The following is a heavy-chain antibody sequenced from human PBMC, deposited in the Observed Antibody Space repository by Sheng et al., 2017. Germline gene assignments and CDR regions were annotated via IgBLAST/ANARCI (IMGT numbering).Heavy chain of an antibody. V-gene: IGHV4-61*01. Sequence: QVQLQQWGAGLVKPSETLSLTCTVSGDSVSSGSYYWSWIRQPPGRDWSGLGISFTSGSTNYNPSLKSRVTISVDTSKNQFSLKLSSVTAADTAVYYCARDCCYVGMDVWGQGP. CDR2: SFTSGST. CDR3: ARDCCYVGMDV. D-gene: IGHD3-16*01. J-gene: IGHJ6*02. CDR1: GDSVSSGSYY.